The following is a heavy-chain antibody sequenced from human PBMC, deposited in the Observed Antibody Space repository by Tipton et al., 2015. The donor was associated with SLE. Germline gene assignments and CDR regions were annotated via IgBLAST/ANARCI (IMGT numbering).Heavy chain of an antibody. D-gene: IGHD3-3*01. Sequence: TLSLTCTVSGSSISSYYWSWIRQPPGKGLEWIGYIYYSGSTNYNPSLKSRVTISVDTSKNQFSLKLSSVTAADTAVYYCASTTIFGGYYYYMDVWGKGTTVTVSS. J-gene: IGHJ6*03. CDR1: GSSISSYY. CDR3: ASTTIFGGYYYYMDV. V-gene: IGHV4-59*01. CDR2: IYYSGST.